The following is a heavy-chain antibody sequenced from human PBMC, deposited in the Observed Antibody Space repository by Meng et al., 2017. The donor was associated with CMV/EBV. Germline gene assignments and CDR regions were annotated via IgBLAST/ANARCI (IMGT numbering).Heavy chain of an antibody. V-gene: IGHV3-48*03. CDR1: GFTFSSYE. J-gene: IGHJ4*02. Sequence: GESLKISCAASGFTFSSYEMNWVRQAPGKGLEWVSYISSSGSTIYYADSVKGRFTISRDNAKNSLYLQMNSPRAEDTAVYYCARERNWNSGVEYYFDHWGQGTLVTVSS. D-gene: IGHD1-7*01. CDR3: ARERNWNSGVEYYFDH. CDR2: ISSSGSTI.